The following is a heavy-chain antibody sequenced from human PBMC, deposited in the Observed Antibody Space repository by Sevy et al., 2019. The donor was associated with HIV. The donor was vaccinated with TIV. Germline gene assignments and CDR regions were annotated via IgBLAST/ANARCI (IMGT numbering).Heavy chain of an antibody. Sequence: GGCLRLSCAASGFTFSSYAMHWVRQAPGKGLEWMALISFGGSSKEYTDSLKGRFTISRDNSKNSLYLQMNSLRAEDSRVYNSAKDRRGSGDFRGYFDHWGQGTLVTVSS. CDR3: AKDRRGSGDFRGYFDH. D-gene: IGHD4-17*01. CDR1: GFTFSSYA. V-gene: IGHV3-30*18. J-gene: IGHJ4*02. CDR2: ISFGGSSK.